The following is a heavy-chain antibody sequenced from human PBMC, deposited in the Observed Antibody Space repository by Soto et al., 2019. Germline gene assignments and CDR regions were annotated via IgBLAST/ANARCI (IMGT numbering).Heavy chain of an antibody. J-gene: IGHJ4*02. D-gene: IGHD2-2*02. V-gene: IGHV5-51*01. Sequence: PGMGLEWMGIIYPGASNTRYSPSFQGQVTISADKSISTAYLQWSSLKASDTAMYYCARQGYCSSTACYTVDYWGQGTLVTVSS. CDR3: ARQGYCSSTACYTVDY. CDR2: IYPGASNT.